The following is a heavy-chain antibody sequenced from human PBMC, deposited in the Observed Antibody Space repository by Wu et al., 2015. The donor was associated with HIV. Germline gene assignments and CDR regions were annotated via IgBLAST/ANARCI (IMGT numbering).Heavy chain of an antibody. CDR1: GGTFSSYA. CDR3: ASFFYGDYRGYDAFDI. V-gene: IGHV1-69*18. J-gene: IGHJ3*02. Sequence: QVQLVQSGAEVEKPGSSVKVSCKASGGTFSSYAISWVRQAPGQGLEWMGRIIPIFGTANYAQKFQGRVTITADESTSTAYMELSSLRSEDTAVYYCASFFYGDYRGYDAFDIWGQGTMVTVSS. D-gene: IGHD4-17*01. CDR2: IIPIFGTA.